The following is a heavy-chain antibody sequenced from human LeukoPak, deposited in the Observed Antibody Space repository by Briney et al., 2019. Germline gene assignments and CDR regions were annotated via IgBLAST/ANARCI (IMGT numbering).Heavy chain of an antibody. CDR1: GFTFSSYA. J-gene: IGHJ4*02. CDR3: AKDDYGGYFDY. Sequence: GGPLRLSCAASGFTFSSYAMSWVRQAPGKGLEWVSAISGGGDSTFYADSVKGRFTISRDNSKNTLYLQMNSLRAEDTAVYYCAKDDYGGYFDYWGQGTLVTVSS. D-gene: IGHD4-23*01. V-gene: IGHV3-23*01. CDR2: ISGGGDST.